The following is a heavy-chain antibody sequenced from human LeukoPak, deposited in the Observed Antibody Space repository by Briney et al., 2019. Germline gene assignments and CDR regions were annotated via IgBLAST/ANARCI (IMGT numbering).Heavy chain of an antibody. CDR2: ISSNGGST. J-gene: IGHJ4*02. CDR3: ARAGGVWGSYRYYDY. D-gene: IGHD3-16*02. V-gene: IGHV3-64*01. Sequence: GGSLRLSCAASGFTFSSYAMHWVRQAPGKGLEYVSAISSNGGSTYYANSVKGRFTISRDNSKNTLYLQMGSLRAEDMAVYYCARAGGVWGSYRYYDYRGQGTLVTVSS. CDR1: GFTFSSYA.